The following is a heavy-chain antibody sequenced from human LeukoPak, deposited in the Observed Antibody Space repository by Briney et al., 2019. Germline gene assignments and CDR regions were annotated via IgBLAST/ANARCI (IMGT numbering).Heavy chain of an antibody. CDR1: GFTFSNYA. V-gene: IGHV3-23*01. CDR2: ISGSGGSK. D-gene: IGHD2-21*01. CDR3: AKDGDLLAIPYYFDY. Sequence: PGGSLRLSCAGSGFTFSNYAMSWVRQAPGKGLEWVSAISGSGGSKYYADSVKGRFTISRDNSKNTLYLQMNSLRAEDTAVYYCAKDGDLLAIPYYFDYWGQGTLVTVSS. J-gene: IGHJ4*02.